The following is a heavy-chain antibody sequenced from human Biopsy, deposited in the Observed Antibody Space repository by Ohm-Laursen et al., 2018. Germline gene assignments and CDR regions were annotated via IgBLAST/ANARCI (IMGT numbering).Heavy chain of an antibody. CDR1: GGSITSRTHY. D-gene: IGHD3-3*01. J-gene: IGHJ5*02. CDR3: ARHDLSDFWSGYPNFFDR. CDR2: VYYSGTT. V-gene: IGHV4-39*01. Sequence: TLSLTCTLSGGSITSRTHYWGWIRQTPGKGLEWIGTVYYSGTTYDNPSLKNRVIISVDTSKNQFSLSLKTVTAADTAVYYFARHDLSDFWSGYPNFFDRWGQGTLVTVSS.